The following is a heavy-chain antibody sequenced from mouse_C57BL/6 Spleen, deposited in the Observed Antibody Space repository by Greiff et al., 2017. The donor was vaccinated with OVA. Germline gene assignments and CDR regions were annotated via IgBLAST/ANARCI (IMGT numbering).Heavy chain of an antibody. CDR1: GFTFNTYA. J-gene: IGHJ1*03. CDR2: IRSKSSNYAT. V-gene: IGHV10-3*01. D-gene: IGHD2-3*01. CDR3: VRDGYYFPFDV. Sequence: GGGLVQPKGSLKLSCAASGFTFNTYAMHWVRQAPGKGLEGVARIRSKSSNYATYYADSVKDRFTISRDDSQSMLYLQMNNLKTEDTAMYYCVRDGYYFPFDVWGTGTTVTVSS.